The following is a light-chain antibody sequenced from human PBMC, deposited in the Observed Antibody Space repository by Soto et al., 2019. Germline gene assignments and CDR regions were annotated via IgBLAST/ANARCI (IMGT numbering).Light chain of an antibody. Sequence: QSVLTQPASGSGSAGQSITISCAGTSSDVGTYNLVSWYQQHPGKAPKLMIYEGSKRPSGVSYRFSGSKSGNTASLTISGLQAEDEADYYCCSYSGGSTRYVFGTGTKVTVL. CDR1: SSDVGTYNL. CDR2: EGS. V-gene: IGLV2-23*01. CDR3: CSYSGGSTRYV. J-gene: IGLJ1*01.